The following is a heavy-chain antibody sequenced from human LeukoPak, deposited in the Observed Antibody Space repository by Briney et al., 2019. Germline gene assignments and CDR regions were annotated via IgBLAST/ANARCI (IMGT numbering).Heavy chain of an antibody. CDR2: ISPNSGVT. V-gene: IGHV1-2*02. CDR1: GYIFTGYY. CDR3: AREGDSDYGDYCFDY. D-gene: IGHD4-17*01. J-gene: IGHJ4*02. Sequence: ASVKVSCKASGYIFTGYYMHWVRQAPGQGLEWMGWISPNSGVTNYPQNFQGRVTMTRDTSISTAYMELSRLRSDDTAVYYCAREGDSDYGDYCFDYWGQGTLVTVSS.